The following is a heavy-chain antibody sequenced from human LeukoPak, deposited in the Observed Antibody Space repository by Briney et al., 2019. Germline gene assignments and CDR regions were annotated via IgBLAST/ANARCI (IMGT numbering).Heavy chain of an antibody. D-gene: IGHD3-22*01. J-gene: IGHJ5*02. CDR1: GYTFTGYY. CDR2: INPNSGGT. Sequence: GASVTVSCKASGYTFTGYYMHWVRQAPGQGLEWMGWINPNSGGTNYAQKFQGRVTMTRDTSISTAYMELSRLRSDDTAVYYCARDQTYDSSGYYWYWFDPWGQGTLVTVSS. V-gene: IGHV1-2*02. CDR3: ARDQTYDSSGYYWYWFDP.